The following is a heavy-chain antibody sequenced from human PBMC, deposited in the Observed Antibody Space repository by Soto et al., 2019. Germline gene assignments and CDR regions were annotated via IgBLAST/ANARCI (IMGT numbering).Heavy chain of an antibody. Sequence: SETLSLTCTVSGGSISGSSYYWGWIRQPPGKGLEWIGSIYYSGSTYYNPSLKSRVTISVDTSKNQFSLKLSSVTAADTAVYYCARQKLYGSGRKAFDIWGQGTMVTVSS. CDR3: ARQKLYGSGRKAFDI. CDR1: GGSISGSSYY. D-gene: IGHD3-10*01. J-gene: IGHJ3*02. V-gene: IGHV4-39*01. CDR2: IYYSGST.